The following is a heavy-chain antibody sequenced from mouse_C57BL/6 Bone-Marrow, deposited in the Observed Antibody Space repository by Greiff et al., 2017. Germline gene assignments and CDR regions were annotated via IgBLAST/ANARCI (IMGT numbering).Heavy chain of an antibody. CDR3: ARRLPHYYGSSPFAY. Sequence: QVQLQQPGAELVKPGASVKLSCKASGYTFTSYWMHWVRQRPGQGLEWIGMIHPNSGSTNYNEKFKSKATLTVDKSSSTAYMQLSSLTSEDSAVYDCARRLPHYYGSSPFAYWGQGTLVTVSA. CDR1: GYTFTSYW. CDR2: IHPNSGST. D-gene: IGHD1-1*01. V-gene: IGHV1-64*01. J-gene: IGHJ3*01.